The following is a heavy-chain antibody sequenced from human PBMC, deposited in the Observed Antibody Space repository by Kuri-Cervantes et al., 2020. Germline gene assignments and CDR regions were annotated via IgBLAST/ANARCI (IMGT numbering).Heavy chain of an antibody. CDR1: GFTFSSYS. J-gene: IGHJ6*03. V-gene: IGHV3-48*01. Sequence: GGSLRLSCAASGFTFSSYSMNWVRQAPGKGLEWVSYISSSSSTIYYADSVKGRFTISRDNAKNSLYLQMHSLRAEDTALYYCARGGYSDYVERGYMDVWGKGTTVTVSS. CDR2: ISSSSSTI. D-gene: IGHD4-11*01. CDR3: ARGGYSDYVERGYMDV.